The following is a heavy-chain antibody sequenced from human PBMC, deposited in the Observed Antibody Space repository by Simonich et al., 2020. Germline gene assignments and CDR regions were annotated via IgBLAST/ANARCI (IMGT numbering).Heavy chain of an antibody. J-gene: IGHJ4*02. CDR3: ARGGLYFDY. Sequence: QVQLQESGPGLVKPSETLSLTCTVSGGSISSYYWSWIRQPPGKGLEWIGYIYYKGSTNHKPSLKSRVTISVDTSKNQFSLKLSSVTAADTAVYYCARGGLYFDYWGQGTLVTVSS. V-gene: IGHV4-59*01. CDR1: GGSISSYY. CDR2: IYYKGST. D-gene: IGHD2-15*01.